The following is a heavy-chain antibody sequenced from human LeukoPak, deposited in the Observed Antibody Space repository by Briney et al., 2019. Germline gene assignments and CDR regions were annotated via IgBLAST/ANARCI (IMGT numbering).Heavy chain of an antibody. CDR2: IYYSGST. CDR1: GGSISSYY. Sequence: SETLSLTCTVSGGSISSYYWSWIRQPPGKGLEWIGYIYYSGSTNYNPSLKSRVTISVDTSKNQFSLKLSSVTAADTAVYFCARGLAVSGRSSLDFWGQGTLVTVSS. V-gene: IGHV4-59*01. CDR3: ARGLAVSGRSSLDF. J-gene: IGHJ4*02. D-gene: IGHD6-19*01.